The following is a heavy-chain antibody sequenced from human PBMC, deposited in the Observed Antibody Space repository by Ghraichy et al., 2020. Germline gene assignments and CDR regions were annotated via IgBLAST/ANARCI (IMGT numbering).Heavy chain of an antibody. J-gene: IGHJ4*02. CDR1: GGSIRSSNYY. D-gene: IGHD2/OR15-2a*01. CDR3: ATQQAGTTCPIDY. Sequence: SETLSLTCTVSGGSIRSSNYYWGWIRQPPGKGLEWIGNIYYSGNTYYNPSLKSRVTISIDTSKKQFSLNLSSVTAADTAVYYCATQQAGTTCPIDYWGQGTLVTVSS. CDR2: IYYSGNT. V-gene: IGHV4-39*01.